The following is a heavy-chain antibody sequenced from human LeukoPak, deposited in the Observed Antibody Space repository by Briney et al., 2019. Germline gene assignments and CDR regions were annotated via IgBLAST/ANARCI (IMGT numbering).Heavy chain of an antibody. V-gene: IGHV3-23*01. D-gene: IGHD3-3*02. CDR2: ISGSGGST. Sequence: GGSLRLSCAASGFTFSSYAMSWFRQAPGKGLEWVSAISGSGGSTYYADSVKGRFTISRDNSKNTLYLQMNSLRAEDTAVYYCAKDSPEAHFWSGYTFYFDYWGQGTLVTVSS. CDR1: GFTFSSYA. J-gene: IGHJ4*02. CDR3: AKDSPEAHFWSGYTFYFDY.